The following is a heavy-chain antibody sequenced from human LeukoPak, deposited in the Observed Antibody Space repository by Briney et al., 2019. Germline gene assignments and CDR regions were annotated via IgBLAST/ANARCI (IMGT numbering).Heavy chain of an antibody. CDR1: GFTFSSYW. CDR3: AKDSRRRKTYYYDSSALYFFDH. D-gene: IGHD3-22*01. J-gene: IGHJ4*02. Sequence: GGSLRLSCAASGFTFSSYWMHWVRQAPGKGLVWVSRINSDGSSTSYADSVKGRFTISRDNAKNTLYLQMNSLRAEDTAVYYCAKDSRRRKTYYYDSSALYFFDHWGQGTLVTVSS. CDR2: INSDGSST. V-gene: IGHV3-74*01.